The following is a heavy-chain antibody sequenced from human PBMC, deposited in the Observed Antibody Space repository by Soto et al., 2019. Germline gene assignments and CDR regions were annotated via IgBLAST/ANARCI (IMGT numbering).Heavy chain of an antibody. D-gene: IGHD6-13*01. J-gene: IGHJ6*03. CDR3: ARAGGGSWVPMGPQRSNYYYMDV. CDR1: GFTFSSYD. V-gene: IGHV3-13*01. Sequence: GGSLRLSCAASGFTFSSYDMHWVRQATGKGLEWVSAIGTAGDTYYPGSVKGRFPISRENAKNSLYFQMNSLRAGDTAVYYCARAGGGSWVPMGPQRSNYYYMDVWGKGTTVTVSS. CDR2: IGTAGDT.